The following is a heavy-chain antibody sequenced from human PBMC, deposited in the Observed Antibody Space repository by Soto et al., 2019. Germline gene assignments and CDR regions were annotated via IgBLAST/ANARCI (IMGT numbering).Heavy chain of an antibody. D-gene: IGHD3-10*01. V-gene: IGHV4-59*01. J-gene: IGHJ3*01. Sequence: SETLSLTCTVSGGSISSYYWSWIRQPPGKGLEWIGYIYYSGSTNYNPSLKSRVTISVDTSKNQFSLKLSSVTAADTAVYYCARIFGGITMVRGAFDFWGQGTMVTVSS. CDR3: ARIFGGITMVRGAFDF. CDR2: IYYSGST. CDR1: GGSISSYY.